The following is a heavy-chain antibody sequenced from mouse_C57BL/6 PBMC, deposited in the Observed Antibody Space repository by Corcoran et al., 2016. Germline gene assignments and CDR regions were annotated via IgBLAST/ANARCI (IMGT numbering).Heavy chain of an antibody. V-gene: IGHV14-2*01. D-gene: IGHD1-1*01. Sequence: VQVKQSGGELVTPGASVKLSCTATGLNITDYSMHWVKQRTEQGLEWIGRIDPEDGETKYATKFQGKATLTADTSSNTAYLQLSSLTSEDTAVYYCARSRYYGRSPYYYAMDYWGQGTSVTVSS. J-gene: IGHJ4*01. CDR2: IDPEDGET. CDR3: ARSRYYGRSPYYYAMDY. CDR1: GLNITDYS.